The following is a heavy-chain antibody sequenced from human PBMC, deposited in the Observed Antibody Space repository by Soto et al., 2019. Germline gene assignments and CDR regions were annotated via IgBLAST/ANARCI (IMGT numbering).Heavy chain of an antibody. CDR2: IYYSGST. D-gene: IGHD1-26*01. CDR3: ARARPLGATSLYFDY. CDR1: GGSISSYY. V-gene: IGHV4-59*01. Sequence: SETLSLTCTVSGGSISSYYWSWIRQPPGKGLEWIGYIYYSGSTNYNPSLKSRVTISVDTSKNQFSLKLSSVTAADTAVYYCARARPLGATSLYFDYWGQGTLVTVSS. J-gene: IGHJ4*02.